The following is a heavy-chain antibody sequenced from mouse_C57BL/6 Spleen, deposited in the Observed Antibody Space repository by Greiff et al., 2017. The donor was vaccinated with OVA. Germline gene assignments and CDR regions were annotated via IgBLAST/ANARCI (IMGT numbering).Heavy chain of an antibody. CDR1: GYAFSSSW. CDR2: IYPGDGDT. CDR3: ARPIYYDYEFAY. D-gene: IGHD2-4*01. J-gene: IGHJ3*01. Sequence: QVQLQQSGPELVKPGASVKISCKASGYAFSSSWMNWVKQRPGKGLEWIGRIYPGDGDTNYNGKFKGKATLTADKSSSTAYMQLSSLTSEDSAVYVCARPIYYDYEFAYWGQGTLVTVSA. V-gene: IGHV1-82*01.